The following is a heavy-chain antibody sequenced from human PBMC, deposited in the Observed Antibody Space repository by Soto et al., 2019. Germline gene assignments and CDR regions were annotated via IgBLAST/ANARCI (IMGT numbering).Heavy chain of an antibody. CDR1: GYSFTTYG. J-gene: IGHJ5*02. V-gene: IGHV1-18*01. D-gene: IGHD3-22*01. CDR3: ARDYDTSKNDCFDP. CDR2: VSTYADA. Sequence: VQLVQSGAEVKKPGASVKVSCKASGYSFTTYGISWVRQAPGQGLEWMGWVSTYADANHAQKFKGRVTMTTDTTTNTAYIELSSLTSDDTAVYYCARDYDTSKNDCFDPWGQGTLVTVSS.